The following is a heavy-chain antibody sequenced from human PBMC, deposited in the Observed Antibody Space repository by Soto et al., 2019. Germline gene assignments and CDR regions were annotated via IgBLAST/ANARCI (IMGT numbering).Heavy chain of an antibody. V-gene: IGHV1-18*01. D-gene: IGHD6-19*01. Sequence: GASVKVSCKASGYTFTSYGISWVRQAPGQGLEWMGWISAYNGNTNYAQKLQGRVTMTTDTSTSTAYMELSSLRSEDTAVYYCARNGYSSGTTTIYFDYWGQGTLVTVSS. CDR2: ISAYNGNT. CDR3: ARNGYSSGTTTIYFDY. J-gene: IGHJ4*02. CDR1: GYTFTSYG.